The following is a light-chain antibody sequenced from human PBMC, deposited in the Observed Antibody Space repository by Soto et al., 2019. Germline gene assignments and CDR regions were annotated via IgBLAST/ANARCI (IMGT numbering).Light chain of an antibody. CDR2: EVI. CDR3: AAWDDSLRGVV. Sequence: QSVLTQPASVSGSPGQSITISCTGTSGDVGPYNFVSWYQQHPGKVPKLIIFEVIYRPSGVPDRFSGSKSGTSASLAIIGLRAEDEAHYYCAAWDDSLRGVVFGGGTKVTVL. J-gene: IGLJ2*01. V-gene: IGLV2-14*01. CDR1: SGDVGPYNF.